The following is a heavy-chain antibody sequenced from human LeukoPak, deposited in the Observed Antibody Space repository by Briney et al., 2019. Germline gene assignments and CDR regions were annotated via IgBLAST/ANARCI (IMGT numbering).Heavy chain of an antibody. J-gene: IGHJ4*02. CDR2: ISGSGGST. Sequence: PGGSLRLSCAASGFTFSSYSMSWVRQAPGKGLEWVSAISGSGGSTYYADSVKGRFTISRDNSKNTLYLQMNSLRAEDTAVYYCAKRLYYGSGSYYRSYYFDYWGQGTLVTVSS. D-gene: IGHD3-10*01. CDR1: GFTFSSYS. CDR3: AKRLYYGSGSYYRSYYFDY. V-gene: IGHV3-23*01.